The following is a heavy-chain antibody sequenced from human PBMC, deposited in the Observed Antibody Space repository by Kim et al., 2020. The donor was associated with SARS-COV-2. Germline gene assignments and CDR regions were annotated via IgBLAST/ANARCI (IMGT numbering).Heavy chain of an antibody. V-gene: IGHV3-30-3*01. J-gene: IGHJ4*02. CDR3: ARCKGWIQLWSAFDY. CDR1: GFTFSSYA. CDR2: ISYDGSNK. D-gene: IGHD5-18*01. Sequence: GGSLRLSCAASGFTFSSYAMHWVRQAPGKGLEWVAVISYDGSNKYYADSVKGRFTISRDNSKNTLYLQMNSLRAEDTAVYYCARCKGWIQLWSAFDYWGQGTLVTVSS.